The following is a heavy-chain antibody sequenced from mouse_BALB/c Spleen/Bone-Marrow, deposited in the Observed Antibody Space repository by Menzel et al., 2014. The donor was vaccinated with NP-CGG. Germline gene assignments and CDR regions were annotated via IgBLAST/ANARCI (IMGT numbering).Heavy chain of an antibody. CDR2: ILPGSDNT. CDR3: ARGSPFDF. Sequence: VKLVESGGELMKPGASVKISCKATGYTFSNYWIHWVKQRPGHGPEWIGEILPGSDNTNYNEKFKGKATFTADTSSNTAYMQLSSLTSEDSAVYYCARGSPFDFWGRGTTLTVSS. J-gene: IGHJ2*01. V-gene: IGHV1-9*01. CDR1: GYTFSNYW.